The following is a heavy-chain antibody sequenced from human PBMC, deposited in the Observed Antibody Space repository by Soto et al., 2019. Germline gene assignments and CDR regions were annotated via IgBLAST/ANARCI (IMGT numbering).Heavy chain of an antibody. D-gene: IGHD3-22*01. Sequence: GGSLRLSCAAAGFDFEDFAMHWVRQAPGKGLEWVSLINSDGTDSYYMDSVRGRFTISRDNGKNSLYLQMDRLRPEDTAFYFCATDLYYYDSSPLDHWGQGTLVTVSS. J-gene: IGHJ4*02. CDR1: GFDFEDFA. CDR3: ATDLYYYDSSPLDH. V-gene: IGHV3-43D*04. CDR2: INSDGTDS.